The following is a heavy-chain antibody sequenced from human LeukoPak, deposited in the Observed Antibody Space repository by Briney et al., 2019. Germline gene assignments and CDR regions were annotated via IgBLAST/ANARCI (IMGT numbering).Heavy chain of an antibody. D-gene: IGHD4-17*01. CDR1: GGSISSYY. V-gene: IGHV4-59*01. Sequence: SETLSLACTVSGGSISSYYWCWIRQPPGKGLEWIGYIYYSGSTNYNPSLKSRVTISVDTSKNQFSLKLSSVTAADTAVYYCARARDDDHGDQYALDIWGQGTMVTVSS. J-gene: IGHJ3*02. CDR2: IYYSGST. CDR3: ARARDDDHGDQYALDI.